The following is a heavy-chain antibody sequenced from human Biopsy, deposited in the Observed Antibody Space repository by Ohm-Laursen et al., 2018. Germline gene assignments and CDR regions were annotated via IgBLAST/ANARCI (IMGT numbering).Heavy chain of an antibody. D-gene: IGHD3-3*01. V-gene: IGHV1-69*13. J-gene: IGHJ3*02. Sequence: GASVKVSCKASGGTFSSYAISWVRQAPGQGLEWMGGIIPIFGTANYAQKFQGRVTITADESTSTAYMELSSLRSEDTAVYYCARAERFWECFDIWGQGTMVTASS. CDR1: GGTFSSYA. CDR2: IIPIFGTA. CDR3: ARAERFWECFDI.